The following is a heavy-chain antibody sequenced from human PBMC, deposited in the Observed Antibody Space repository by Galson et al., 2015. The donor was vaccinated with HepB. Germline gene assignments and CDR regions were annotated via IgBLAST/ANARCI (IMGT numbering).Heavy chain of an antibody. CDR1: GYSFTSYW. CDR3: ARGDYYDSSGYSSDAFDI. J-gene: IGHJ3*02. CDR2: IDPSDSYT. V-gene: IGHV5-10-1*01. Sequence: QSGAEVKKPGEPLRISCKGSGYSFTSYWISWVRQMPGKGLEWMGRIDPSDSYTNYSPSFQGHVTISADKSISTAYLQWSSLKASDTAMYYCARGDYYDSSGYSSDAFDIWGQGTMVTVSS. D-gene: IGHD3-22*01.